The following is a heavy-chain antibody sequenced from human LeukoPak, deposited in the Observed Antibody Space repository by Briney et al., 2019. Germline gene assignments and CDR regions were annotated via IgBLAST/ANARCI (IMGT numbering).Heavy chain of an antibody. D-gene: IGHD3-10*01. CDR1: GGSISSYY. CDR2: IYTSGGT. Sequence: PSETLSLTCTVSGGSISSYYWSWIRQPAGKGLEWIGRIYTSGGTNYNPSLKSRVTMSVDTSKNQFSLKLSSVTAADTAVYYCARDGGSWYYYYMDVWGKGTTVTVSS. J-gene: IGHJ6*03. CDR3: ARDGGSWYYYYMDV. V-gene: IGHV4-4*07.